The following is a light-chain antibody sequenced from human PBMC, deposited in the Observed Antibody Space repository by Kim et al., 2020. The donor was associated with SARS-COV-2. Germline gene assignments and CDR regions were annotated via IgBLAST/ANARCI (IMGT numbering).Light chain of an antibody. J-gene: IGLJ2*01. Sequence: GQPITLSCTGTSSDVGGHNYVSWYQQHPGKAPNLMIFDVSSRPSGVSNRFSGSKSGNTASLTISGLQAEDEADYYCSSYTTTSTVVFGGGTQLTVL. V-gene: IGLV2-14*03. CDR1: SSDVGGHNY. CDR3: SSYTTTSTVV. CDR2: DVS.